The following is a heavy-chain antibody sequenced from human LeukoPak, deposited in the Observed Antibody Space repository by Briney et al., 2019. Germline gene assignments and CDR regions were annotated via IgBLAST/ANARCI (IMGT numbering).Heavy chain of an antibody. J-gene: IGHJ3*02. V-gene: IGHV1-69*05. CDR1: GYTFTSYD. D-gene: IGHD1-26*01. CDR2: IIPIFGTA. CDR3: ARGAYSGSHRDAFDI. Sequence: EASVKVSCKASGYTFTSYDINWVRQATGQGLEWMGGIIPIFGTANYAQKFQGRVTITTDESTSTAYMELSSLRSEDTAVYYCARGAYSGSHRDAFDIWAKGQWSPSLQ.